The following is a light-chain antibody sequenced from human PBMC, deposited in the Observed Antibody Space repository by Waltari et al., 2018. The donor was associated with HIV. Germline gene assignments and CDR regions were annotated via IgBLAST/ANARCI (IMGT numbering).Light chain of an antibody. V-gene: IGKV1-5*03. Sequence: DIQMTQSPSTLSASIGDRVTITCRASQSISTWLAWNQQKPGKAPKLLIYKASILESGVPSRFSGSGSGTEFTLTISNLQPDDFADYYCQQYNNYPWTFGLGTKVEI. CDR1: QSISTW. J-gene: IGKJ1*01. CDR3: QQYNNYPWT. CDR2: KAS.